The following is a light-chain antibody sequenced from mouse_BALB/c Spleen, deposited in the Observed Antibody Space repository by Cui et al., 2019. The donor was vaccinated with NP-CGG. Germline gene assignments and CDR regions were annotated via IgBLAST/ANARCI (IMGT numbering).Light chain of an antibody. J-gene: IGLJ1*01. CDR2: GTN. V-gene: IGLV1*01. CDR1: TGAFTTSNY. Sequence: QAVVTQESALTTSPGEPVTLTCRSSTGAFTTSNYANWVQEEPDHLFTGLIGGTNNRAPGVPARFSGSLIGDKAALTITGAQTEDEAIYFCALWYSNHWVFGGGTKLTVL. CDR3: ALWYSNHWV.